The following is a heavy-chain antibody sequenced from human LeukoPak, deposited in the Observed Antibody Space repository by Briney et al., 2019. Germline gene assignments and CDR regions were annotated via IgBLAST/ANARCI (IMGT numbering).Heavy chain of an antibody. CDR3: AREALYYYDSSGYFHFDY. Sequence: SETLSLTCTVSGGSISSGSYYWSWIRQPAGKGLEWIGRIYTSGSTNYNPSLKSRVTISVDTSKNQFSLKLSSVTAADTAVYYCAREALYYYDSSGYFHFDYWGQGTLVTVSS. CDR2: IYTSGST. V-gene: IGHV4-61*02. J-gene: IGHJ4*02. D-gene: IGHD3-22*01. CDR1: GGSISSGSYY.